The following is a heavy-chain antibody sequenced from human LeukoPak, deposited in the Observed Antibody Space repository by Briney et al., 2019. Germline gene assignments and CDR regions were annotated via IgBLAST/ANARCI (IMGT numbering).Heavy chain of an antibody. Sequence: GGSLRLSCAASGFTFSNAWMNWVRQAPGKGLQWVSYIAGSTIYYADSVKGRFTISRDNARNSLYLQMNSLRDDDTAVYYCARDRDSSFDYWGQGTLVTVSS. CDR3: ARDRDSSFDY. V-gene: IGHV3-48*02. CDR2: IAGSTI. CDR1: GFTFSNAW. J-gene: IGHJ4*02. D-gene: IGHD6-6*01.